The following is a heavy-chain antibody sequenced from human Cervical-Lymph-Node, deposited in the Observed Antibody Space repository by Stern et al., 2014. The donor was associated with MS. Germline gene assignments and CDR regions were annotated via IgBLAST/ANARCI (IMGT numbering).Heavy chain of an antibody. CDR1: GFTFDDYA. J-gene: IGHJ4*02. Sequence: VPLVQSGGDLEQPGRSLRISCAASGFTFDDYAMHWVRQAPGKGLEWVSGISWDSGSIAYADSVKGRFTISRDNAESSLYLQMNSLRPEDTALYFCAKDYGMHLWFGPDYWGQGTLLTVSS. V-gene: IGHV3-9*01. D-gene: IGHD5-18*01. CDR2: ISWDSGSI. CDR3: AKDYGMHLWFGPDY.